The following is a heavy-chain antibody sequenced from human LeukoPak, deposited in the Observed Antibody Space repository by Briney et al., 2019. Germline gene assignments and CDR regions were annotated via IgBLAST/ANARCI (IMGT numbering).Heavy chain of an antibody. CDR1: GYSFTSYW. J-gene: IGHJ3*02. CDR3: ARSIAVAVDAFDI. CDR2: IYPGDSDT. D-gene: IGHD6-19*01. V-gene: IGHV5-51*01. Sequence: GESLKISCKGSGYSFTSYWIGWGRQMPGKGLEWMGSIYPGDSDTRYSPSFQGQVTISAEKTISTAYLQWSSLKASDTAMYYCARSIAVAVDAFDIWGQGTMVTVSS.